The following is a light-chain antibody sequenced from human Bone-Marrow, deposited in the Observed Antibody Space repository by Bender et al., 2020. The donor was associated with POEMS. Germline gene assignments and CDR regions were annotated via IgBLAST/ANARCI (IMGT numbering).Light chain of an antibody. J-gene: IGLJ1*01. V-gene: IGLV2-8*01. CDR2: EVN. Sequence: QSAPTQPPSASGSPGQSVTISCSGSSSDVGAYDYVSWYQQHPGKAPKVLIYEVNKRPSGVPDRFSGSKSGSTASLTISGLQAEDEADYYCSSYTASNTFVFGTGTKVTVL. CDR3: SSYTASNTFV. CDR1: SSDVGAYDY.